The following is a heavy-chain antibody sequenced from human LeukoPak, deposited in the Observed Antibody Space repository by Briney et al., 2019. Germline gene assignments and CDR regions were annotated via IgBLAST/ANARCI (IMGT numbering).Heavy chain of an antibody. J-gene: IGHJ6*02. D-gene: IGHD1-1*01. CDR2: LSYDGSNK. CDR3: ARKMGTGYYGMDV. V-gene: IGHV3-30*03. CDR1: GFTFSSYG. Sequence: PGGSLGLSCAASGFTFSSYGMHWIRQAPGKGLEWVAVLSYDGSNKSSADSVKGRFTVSRGNSKNTLYLEMNSLRAEDTAVYYCARKMGTGYYGMDVWGQGTTVTVSS.